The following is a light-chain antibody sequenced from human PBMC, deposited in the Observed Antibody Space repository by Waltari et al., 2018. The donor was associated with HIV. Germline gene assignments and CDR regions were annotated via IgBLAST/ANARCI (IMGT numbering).Light chain of an antibody. CDR1: SSNIGSKY. Sequence: QSVLTQPPSASGTPGQRVTISCSGSSSNIGSKYVYWYQQLPGTAPKLLIHRNNQRPSGVPDRLSGSKSGTSAALAISGLRSEDEADDYCAAWDDSLSGFWVFGGGTKLTVL. CDR2: RNN. CDR3: AAWDDSLSGFWV. V-gene: IGLV1-47*01. J-gene: IGLJ3*02.